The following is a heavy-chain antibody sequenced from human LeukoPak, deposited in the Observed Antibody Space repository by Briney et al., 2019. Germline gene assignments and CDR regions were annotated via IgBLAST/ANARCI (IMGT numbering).Heavy chain of an antibody. CDR3: ARDVPFYYGSGSYFPRYYYIDV. Sequence: SETLSLTCTVSGGSISSNTYYWGWIRQPPGKRLAWIGNIYYSGSTYYNPSLNSRVTISVDTSNNQFSLKLSSVTAADTAVYYCARDVPFYYGSGSYFPRYYYIDVWGKGTTVTVSS. J-gene: IGHJ6*03. V-gene: IGHV4-39*07. D-gene: IGHD3-10*01. CDR2: IYYSGST. CDR1: GGSISSNTYY.